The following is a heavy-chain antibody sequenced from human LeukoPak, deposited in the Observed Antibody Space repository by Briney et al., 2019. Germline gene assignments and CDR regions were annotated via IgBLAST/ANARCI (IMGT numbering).Heavy chain of an antibody. CDR1: GYTFTSYG. D-gene: IGHD2-15*01. J-gene: IGHJ4*02. CDR3: ARLPWVTPTLPPRYCSGGSCLLQRGDFDY. V-gene: IGHV1-18*01. Sequence: ASVPVSCKASGYTFTSYGISWVRQAPAQGLEGMGWICAYNGNTNYAQKLQGRVTMTTDTSTSTAYMELRSLRSDDTAVYYCARLPWVTPTLPPRYCSGGSCLLQRGDFDYWGQGTLVTVSS. CDR2: ICAYNGNT.